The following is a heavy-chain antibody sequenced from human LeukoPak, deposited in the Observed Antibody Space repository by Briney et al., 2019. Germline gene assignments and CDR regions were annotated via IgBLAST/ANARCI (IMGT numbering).Heavy chain of an antibody. J-gene: IGHJ3*02. Sequence: PSETLSLTCTVSGGSVSSGGYYWSWIRQHPGKGLEWIGYIYYSGSTYYNPSLKSRVSISVDTSKNQFSLKVGSVTAADTAVYYCASYGDYAFDIWGQGTMVTVSS. V-gene: IGHV4-31*03. CDR2: IYYSGST. D-gene: IGHD4-17*01. CDR1: GGSVSSGGYY. CDR3: ASYGDYAFDI.